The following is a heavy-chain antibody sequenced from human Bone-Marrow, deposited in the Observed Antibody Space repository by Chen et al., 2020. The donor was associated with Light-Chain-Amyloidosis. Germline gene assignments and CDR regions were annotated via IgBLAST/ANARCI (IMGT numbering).Heavy chain of an antibody. J-gene: IGHJ4*02. CDR3: VRRDVRWHIDF. CDR1: GASVSSDYHY. D-gene: IGHD6-13*01. CDR2: IYYTGST. Sequence: QVQLQESGPGLVKPSGTLSLTCTAAGASVSSDYHYWTWIRQPPGDSLEWIGYIYYTGSTKYNPSLESRIAISIDTSKNQFSLKVNSVTAADTAVYYCVRRDVRWHIDFWGQGALVTVSS. V-gene: IGHV4-61*01.